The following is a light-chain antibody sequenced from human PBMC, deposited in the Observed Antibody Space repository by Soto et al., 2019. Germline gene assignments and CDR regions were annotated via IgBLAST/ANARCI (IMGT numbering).Light chain of an antibody. CDR3: SSYSDNTSLGV. CDR2: DVN. Sequence: QSAPTQPASVSGSPGQSITISCTGTSSDVGGYNYVSWYQQFPGKAPKLIIYDVNNRPSGVSNRFSGSKSGNTASLTISGLQAEDEGDYHCSSYSDNTSLGVFGGGTKLTVL. J-gene: IGLJ3*02. CDR1: SSDVGGYNY. V-gene: IGLV2-14*01.